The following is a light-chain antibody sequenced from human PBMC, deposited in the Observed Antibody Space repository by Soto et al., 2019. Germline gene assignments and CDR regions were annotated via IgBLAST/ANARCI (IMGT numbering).Light chain of an antibody. CDR1: QSVSRW. CDR3: QQYNGDST. J-gene: IGKJ4*01. Sequence: DIQMTQSPSTLSASVGDRVTITCRARQSVSRWLAWYQQKPGKAPNLLIYKASNLQSGVPSRFSGSGSGTEFTLTISSLQPDDFATYYCQQYNGDSTFGGGTKVEIK. V-gene: IGKV1-5*03. CDR2: KAS.